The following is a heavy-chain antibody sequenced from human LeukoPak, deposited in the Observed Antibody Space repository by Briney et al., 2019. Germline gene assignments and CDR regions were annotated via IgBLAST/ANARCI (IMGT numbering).Heavy chain of an antibody. CDR2: ISAYNGNT. CDR1: GYTFTSYG. J-gene: IGHJ4*02. Sequence: ASVKVSCKASGYTFTSYGISWVRQAPGQGLDWMGCISAYNGNTNYPQKLQGRVTMTTDTSTSTAYMELRSLRSDDTAVYYCARYPTGVPAEPFAVNFDYWGQGTLVTVSS. CDR3: ARYPTGVPAEPFAVNFDY. V-gene: IGHV1-18*01. D-gene: IGHD2-2*01.